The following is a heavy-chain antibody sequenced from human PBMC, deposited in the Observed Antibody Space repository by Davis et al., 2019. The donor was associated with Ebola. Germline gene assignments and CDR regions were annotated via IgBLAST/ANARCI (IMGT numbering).Heavy chain of an antibody. CDR2: ISYDGSNK. J-gene: IGHJ4*02. V-gene: IGHV3-30*03. CDR1: GFTFSSYG. D-gene: IGHD3-16*01. Sequence: GGSLRLSCAASGFTFSSYGMHWVRQAPGKGLEWVAFISYDGSNKYYADSVKGRFTISRDNAKNTLYLQMNSLRAEDTAVYYCTRDFDWDGGYWGQGTLVTVSP. CDR3: TRDFDWDGGY.